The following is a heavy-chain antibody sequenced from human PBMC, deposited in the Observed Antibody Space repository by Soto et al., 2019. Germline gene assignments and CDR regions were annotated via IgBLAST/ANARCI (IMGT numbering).Heavy chain of an antibody. V-gene: IGHV4-31*01. Sequence: NFIHQHPGKRLDGHESIYYTGTTYYTPSIKRPVTISIDTSEHQFSLSLSAVTAEDTAVYYCARGGIAPAGRRFDPWGRGTLVTVYS. J-gene: IGHJ5*02. D-gene: IGHD6-13*01. CDR3: ARGGIAPAGRRFDP. CDR2: IYYTGTT.